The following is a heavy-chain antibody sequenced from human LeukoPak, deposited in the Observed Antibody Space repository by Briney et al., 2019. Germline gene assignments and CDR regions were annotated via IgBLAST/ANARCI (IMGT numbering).Heavy chain of an antibody. J-gene: IGHJ4*02. CDR3: AVYGDQGDYFDY. V-gene: IGHV1-69*02. Sequence: SSVKVSCKASGGTFSSYTISWLRQAPAQGLEWMGRIIPILGIANYAQKFQGRVTITADKSTSTAYMELSSLRSEDTAVYYCAVYGDQGDYFDYWGQGTLVTVSS. D-gene: IGHD4-17*01. CDR1: GGTFSSYT. CDR2: IIPILGIA.